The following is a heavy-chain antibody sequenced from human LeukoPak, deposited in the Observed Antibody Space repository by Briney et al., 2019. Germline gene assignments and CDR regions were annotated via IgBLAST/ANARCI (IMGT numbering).Heavy chain of an antibody. CDR1: GFTFSSYS. CDR2: ISSSSSYI. J-gene: IGHJ5*02. Sequence: PGGSLRLSCAASGFTFSSYSMNWVRQAPGKGLEWVSSISSSSSYIYYADSVKGRFTISRDNAKNSLYLQMNSLTAEDTALYYCAKGAAAGLVDWFDPWGQGTLVTVSS. V-gene: IGHV3-21*04. CDR3: AKGAAAGLVDWFDP. D-gene: IGHD6-25*01.